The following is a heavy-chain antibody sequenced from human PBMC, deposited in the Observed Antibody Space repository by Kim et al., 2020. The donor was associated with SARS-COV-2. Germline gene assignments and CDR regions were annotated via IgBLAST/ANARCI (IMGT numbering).Heavy chain of an antibody. V-gene: IGHV3-30*18. J-gene: IGHJ4*01. CDR1: GFTFSSYG. CDR2: ISYDGSNK. Sequence: GGSLRLSCAASGFTFSSYGMHWVRQAPGKGLEWVAVISYDGSNKYYADSVKGRFTISRDNSKNTLYLQMNSLRAEDTAVYYCAKEEQWPTTNFDYWGHGTPVTVSS. D-gene: IGHD6-19*01. CDR3: AKEEQWPTTNFDY.